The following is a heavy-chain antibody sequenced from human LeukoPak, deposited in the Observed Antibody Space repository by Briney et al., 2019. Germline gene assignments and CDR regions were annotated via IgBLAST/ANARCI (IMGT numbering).Heavy chain of an antibody. CDR1: GGSISSSSYY. Sequence: SETLSLTCTVSGGSISSSSYYWGWIRQPPGKGLEWIGEINHSGSTNYNPSLKSRVTISVDTSKNQFSLKLSSVTAADTAVYYCARGRGDYVRAYSSRFLAYWGQGTLVTVSS. D-gene: IGHD4-17*01. CDR3: ARGRGDYVRAYSSRFLAY. CDR2: INHSGST. J-gene: IGHJ4*02. V-gene: IGHV4-39*07.